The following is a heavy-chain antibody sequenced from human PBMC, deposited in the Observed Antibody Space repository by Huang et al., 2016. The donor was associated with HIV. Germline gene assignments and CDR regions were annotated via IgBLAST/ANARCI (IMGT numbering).Heavy chain of an antibody. CDR1: GFSFSDSG. CDR3: AKDRRAYYYGSGIEY. J-gene: IGHJ4*02. D-gene: IGHD3-10*01. CDR2: ISYDGRNK. Sequence: QVQLVESGGGVVEPGRSLRVSCAASGFSFSDSGMPWVRQAPGKGLEWVAGISYDGRNKFYADAVKGRFTISRDNSKNTVYLQMNSLRAGDTAVYYCAKDRRAYYYGSGIEYWGQGARVTVSS. V-gene: IGHV3-30*18.